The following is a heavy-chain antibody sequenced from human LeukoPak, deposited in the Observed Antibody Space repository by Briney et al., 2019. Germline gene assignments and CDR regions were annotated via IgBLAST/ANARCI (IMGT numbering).Heavy chain of an antibody. CDR2: IIPIFGTA. Sequence: EASVKVSCKASGGTFSSYAISWVRQAPGQGLEWMGGIIPIFGTANYAQKIQGRVTITTDESTSTAYMELSSLRSEDTAVYYCARVVDHYYYMDVWGKGTTVTVSS. CDR1: GGTFSSYA. D-gene: IGHD2-15*01. V-gene: IGHV1-69*05. CDR3: ARVVDHYYYMDV. J-gene: IGHJ6*03.